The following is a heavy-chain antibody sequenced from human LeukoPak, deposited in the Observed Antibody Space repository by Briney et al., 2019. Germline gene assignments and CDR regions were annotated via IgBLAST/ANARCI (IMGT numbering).Heavy chain of an antibody. D-gene: IGHD5-18*01. Sequence: ASVKVSCKASGYTFTGYYMHWVRQAPGQGLEWMGWINPNSGGTNYAQKFQGRVTMTRDTSISTAYMELSRLSSDDTAVYYCARDPSDTAKGWFDPWGQGTLVTVSS. V-gene: IGHV1-2*02. CDR2: INPNSGGT. CDR3: ARDPSDTAKGWFDP. J-gene: IGHJ5*02. CDR1: GYTFTGYY.